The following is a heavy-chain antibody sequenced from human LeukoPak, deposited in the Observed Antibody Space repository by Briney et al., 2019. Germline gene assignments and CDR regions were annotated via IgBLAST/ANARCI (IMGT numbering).Heavy chain of an antibody. J-gene: IGHJ6*02. Sequence: PSETLSLTCTVSGGSISSSSYYWGWIRQPPGKGLEWIGEINHSGSTNYNPSLKSRVTISVDTSKNQFSLKLSSVTAADTAVYYCARGSGRMEGMDVWGQGTTVTVSS. D-gene: IGHD1-1*01. V-gene: IGHV4-39*07. CDR2: INHSGST. CDR1: GGSISSSSYY. CDR3: ARGSGRMEGMDV.